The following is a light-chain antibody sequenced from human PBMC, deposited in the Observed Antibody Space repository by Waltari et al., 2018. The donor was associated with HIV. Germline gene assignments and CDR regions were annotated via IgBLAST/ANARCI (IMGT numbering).Light chain of an antibody. CDR2: KVS. CDR3: MQGTVWPLT. CDR1: QSLVHIDGNTS. J-gene: IGKJ4*01. Sequence: DVAMTQSPLSLPVTLGQSASISCKSSQSLVHIDGNTSLNWFHQRPGQSPRRLIYKVSYRDSGVPERFSGSGSGTVFTLQINTVEAEDAGVYFCMQGTVWPLTFGGGTRLEIQ. V-gene: IGKV2-30*02.